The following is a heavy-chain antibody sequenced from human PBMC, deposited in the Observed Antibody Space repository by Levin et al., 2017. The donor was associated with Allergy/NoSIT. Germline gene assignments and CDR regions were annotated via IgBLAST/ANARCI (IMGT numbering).Heavy chain of an antibody. CDR2: ISPQKGKI. V-gene: IGHV1-18*01. CDR3: ARAVGYMGAMDV. J-gene: IGHJ6*02. CDR1: GYNFMGDG. D-gene: IGHD3-16*02. Sequence: ASVKVSCKTSGYNFMGDGITWVRQAPGQGLEWMGWISPQKGKINYAQKLQDRATMTTDTSTATAYMELRSLRSDDTAVYFCARAVGYMGAMDVWGQGTTVTVSS.